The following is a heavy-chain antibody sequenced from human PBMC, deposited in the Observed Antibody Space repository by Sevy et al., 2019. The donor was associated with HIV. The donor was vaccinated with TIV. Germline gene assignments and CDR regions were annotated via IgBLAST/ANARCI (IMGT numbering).Heavy chain of an antibody. CDR1: GYTFSNYG. CDR3: VRDESFSLIVVDPDY. D-gene: IGHD3-22*01. V-gene: IGHV1-18*01. CDR2: ISGYNGNT. Sequence: ASVKVSCQASGYTFSNYGVPWVRQAPGQGLAWMGWISGYNGNTKYAQKFQDRVIMTTDTATRTAYMELRSLRSDDTAVYYCVRDESFSLIVVDPDYWGQGTLVTVSS. J-gene: IGHJ4*02.